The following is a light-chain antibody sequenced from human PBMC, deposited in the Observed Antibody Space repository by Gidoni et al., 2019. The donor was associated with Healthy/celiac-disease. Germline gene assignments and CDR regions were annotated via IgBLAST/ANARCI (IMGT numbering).Light chain of an antibody. CDR2: DAS. J-gene: IGKJ1*01. CDR3: QQRSNWPWT. V-gene: IGKV3-11*01. CDR1: QSASSY. Sequence: VLPQSPASLSLSPGERAPLSCRASQSASSYLAWYQQNPDQAPRLLIYDASNGATGIPARFSGSGSGTDFTLTISSLEPEDFAVYYCQQRSNWPWTFGQGTKVEIK.